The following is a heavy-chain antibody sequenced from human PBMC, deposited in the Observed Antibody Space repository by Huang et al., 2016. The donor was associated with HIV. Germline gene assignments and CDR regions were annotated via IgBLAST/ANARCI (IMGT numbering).Heavy chain of an antibody. CDR2: ISSSISYI. J-gene: IGHJ4*02. Sequence: EVQLVESGGGLVKPGGSLRLSCAASGFTFSSYGMNWVRQGPGKALGVVSSISSSISYIYYADSVKGRFTISRDNAKNSLYLQMNGLRAEDTAVYYCARAVPTPNRFGVGGFDYWGQGTLVTVSS. CDR1: GFTFSSYG. D-gene: IGHD3-3*01. V-gene: IGHV3-21*01. CDR3: ARAVPTPNRFGVGGFDY.